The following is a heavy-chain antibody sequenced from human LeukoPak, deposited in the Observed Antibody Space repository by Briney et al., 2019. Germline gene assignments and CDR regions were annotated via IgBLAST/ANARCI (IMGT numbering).Heavy chain of an antibody. CDR1: GCSCSSDA. J-gene: IGHJ4*02. V-gene: IGHV3-23*01. CDR2: ISGSGGSA. CDR3: AKDPAPRPGYFHY. Sequence: GGSQRLSCAAWGCSCSSDAISWVRQAPGRAREWGAAISGSGGSAYYADSVKGRFTISRDNSKTTLYLQMNSLRAEDTAVYYCAKDPAPRPGYFHYWGQGTLVTVSS.